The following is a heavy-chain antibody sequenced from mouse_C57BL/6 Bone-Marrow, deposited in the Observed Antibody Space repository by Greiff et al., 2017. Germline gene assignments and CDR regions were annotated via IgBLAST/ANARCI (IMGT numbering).Heavy chain of an antibody. CDR2: IDPETGGT. J-gene: IGHJ3*01. Sequence: QVQLKQSGAELVRPGASVTLSCKASGYTFPDYEMHWVKQTPVHGLEWIGAIDPETGGTAYNQKFKGKAILTADKSSSTAYMELRSLTSEDSAVYYCTRLLWLRRKGFAYWGQGTLVTVSA. CDR1: GYTFPDYE. V-gene: IGHV1-15*01. D-gene: IGHD2-2*01. CDR3: TRLLWLRRKGFAY.